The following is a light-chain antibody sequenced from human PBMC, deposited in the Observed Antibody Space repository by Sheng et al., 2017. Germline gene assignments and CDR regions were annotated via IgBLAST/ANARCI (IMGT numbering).Light chain of an antibody. Sequence: QSALTQPASVSGSPGQSIAVSCTGSSTDVGGYNYVSWYQHHPGKAPKLMIYEVSKRPSGVPDRFSGSKSGNTASLTVSGLQAEDEADYYCSSYGGSSYVFGTGTKVTVL. J-gene: IGLJ1*01. V-gene: IGLV2-8*01. CDR1: STDVGGYNY. CDR2: EVS. CDR3: SSYGGSSYV.